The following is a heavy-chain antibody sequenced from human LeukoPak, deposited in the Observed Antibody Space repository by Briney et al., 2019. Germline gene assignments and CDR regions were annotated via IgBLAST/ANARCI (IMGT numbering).Heavy chain of an antibody. CDR1: GYSFTSYW. D-gene: IGHD2-2*01. J-gene: IGHJ4*02. CDR2: IYPGDSDA. V-gene: IGHV5-51*01. CDR3: ARWLGYCSSSSCYQPFDY. Sequence: GESLKISCKGSGYSFTSYWIGWVRQMPGKRLEWMGNIYPGDSDARYSPCFQGQVTISADKSISTTYLHWSSLKASDTAMYYCARWLGYCSSSSCYQPFDYWGQGTLVTVSA.